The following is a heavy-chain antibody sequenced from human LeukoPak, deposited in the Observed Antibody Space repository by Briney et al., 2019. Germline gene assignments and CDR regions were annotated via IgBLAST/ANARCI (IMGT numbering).Heavy chain of an antibody. D-gene: IGHD6-13*01. CDR1: GFTFSSYA. Sequence: GGSLRLSCAASGFTFSSYAMSWVRQAPGKGLEWVSAISGSGGSTYYADSVKGRFTISRDNTKNSLYLQMNSLRAEDTAVYYCASDRPSSSWYDYWGQGTPVTVSS. V-gene: IGHV3-23*01. CDR3: ASDRPSSSWYDY. CDR2: ISGSGGST. J-gene: IGHJ4*02.